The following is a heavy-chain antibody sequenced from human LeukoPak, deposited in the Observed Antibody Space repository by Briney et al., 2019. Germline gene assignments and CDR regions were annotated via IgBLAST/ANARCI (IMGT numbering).Heavy chain of an antibody. Sequence: GGSLRLSCSVSGFTFSSYAMHWVRQAPGKGLEYVSAINSEGGRTYYADSVKGRFSISRDNSKNTLWLQMGSLRPEDTAVYYCVKGDNYYYYYGMDVWGQGPTVTVSS. CDR1: GFTFSSYA. J-gene: IGHJ6*02. CDR2: INSEGGRT. CDR3: VKGDNYYYYYGMDV. V-gene: IGHV3-64D*06.